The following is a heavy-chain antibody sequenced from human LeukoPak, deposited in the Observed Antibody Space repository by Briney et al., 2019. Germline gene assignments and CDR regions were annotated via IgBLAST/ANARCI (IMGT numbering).Heavy chain of an antibody. D-gene: IGHD6-13*01. V-gene: IGHV1-46*01. CDR2: INPSGGST. Sequence: ASVTVSCKASGYTFTSYYMHWVRQAPGQGLEWMGIINPSGGSTSYAQKFQGRVTMTRDTSTSTVYMELSSLRSEDTAVYYCARDVPAGAAAGTVGNWFDPWGQGTLVTVSS. J-gene: IGHJ5*02. CDR3: ARDVPAGAAAGTVGNWFDP. CDR1: GYTFTSYY.